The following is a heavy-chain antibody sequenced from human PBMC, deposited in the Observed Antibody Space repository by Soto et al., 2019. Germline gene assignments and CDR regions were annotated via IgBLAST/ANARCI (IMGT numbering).Heavy chain of an antibody. CDR3: ARIFSPVGDSSYYYVISF. V-gene: IGHV5-51*01. J-gene: IGHJ6*02. Sequence: ESLKISCKGSGYSFTSYWIGWVRQMPGKDLEWMRITYPGDSDTRYSPSYQGQVNISADKSISTAYLQWSSLNASDTALYYFARIFSPVGDSSYYYVISFWGQGTTVTVSS. CDR1: GYSFTSYW. CDR2: TYPGDSDT. D-gene: IGHD3-22*01.